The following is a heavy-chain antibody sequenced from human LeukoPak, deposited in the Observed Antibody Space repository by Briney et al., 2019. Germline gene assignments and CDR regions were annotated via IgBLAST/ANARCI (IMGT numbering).Heavy chain of an antibody. CDR2: ISSSGDNT. CDR1: GFTFSSYA. CDR3: AKGSYYDSSGSFYFDY. V-gene: IGHV3-23*01. J-gene: IGHJ4*02. D-gene: IGHD3-22*01. Sequence: GGSLRLSCAASGFTFSSYAMSWVRQAPGKGLEWVSGISSSGDNTYYADSVKGRFTISRDNSKNTLYVQVNSLGTEDTAAYYCAKGSYYDSSGSFYFDYWGQGTLVTVSS.